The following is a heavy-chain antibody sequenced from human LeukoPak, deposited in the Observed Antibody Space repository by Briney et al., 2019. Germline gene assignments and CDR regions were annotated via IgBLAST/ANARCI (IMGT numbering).Heavy chain of an antibody. CDR2: ISGSGGST. CDR3: ARVGSPGLFDH. J-gene: IGHJ4*02. Sequence: GASLRLSCAASGFTFSSYAMSWVRQAPGKGLEWVSAISGSGGSTYYADSVKGRFTISRDNSKNTLYLQMNSLRAEDTAVYYCARVGSPGLFDHWGQGTLVTVSS. CDR1: GFTFSSYA. D-gene: IGHD1-26*01. V-gene: IGHV3-23*01.